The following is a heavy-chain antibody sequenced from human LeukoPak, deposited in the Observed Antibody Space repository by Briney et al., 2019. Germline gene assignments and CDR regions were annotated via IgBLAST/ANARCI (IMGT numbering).Heavy chain of an antibody. CDR3: ARADSSIAARLSRSSIFNYYYYMDV. J-gene: IGHJ6*03. Sequence: LPGGSLRLSCAASGFTFSGYEMHWVPQAPGKGLEWVANIKQDGSEQYYVDSVKGRFPISRDNAKNSLYLQMNSLRAEDTAVYYCARADSSIAARLSRSSIFNYYYYMDVWGKGTTVTVSS. V-gene: IGHV3-7*02. CDR1: GFTFSGYE. CDR2: IKQDGSEQ. D-gene: IGHD6-6*01.